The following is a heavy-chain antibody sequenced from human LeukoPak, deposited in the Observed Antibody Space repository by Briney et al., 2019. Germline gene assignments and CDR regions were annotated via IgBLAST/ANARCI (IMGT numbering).Heavy chain of an antibody. V-gene: IGHV4-38-2*01. J-gene: IGHJ3*02. D-gene: IGHD2-2*01. CDR3: ASQRVVPATHYAFDI. CDR2: IYHSGST. CDR1: GYSISSGYY. Sequence: QVELQESGPGLVKPSETLSLTCAGSGYSISSGYYWGWIRRPAGKELEWGGGIYHSGSTYYNPSLKSRVTISVDTSKNQFSLKLSSVTAADTAVYYCASQRVVPATHYAFDIWGQGTMVTVSS.